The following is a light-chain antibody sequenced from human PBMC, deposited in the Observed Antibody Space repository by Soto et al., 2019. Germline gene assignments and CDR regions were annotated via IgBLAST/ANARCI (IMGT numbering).Light chain of an antibody. V-gene: IGKV1-39*01. CDR3: QHGYSTPLT. CDR1: QSISTY. J-gene: IGKJ4*01. CDR2: AAS. Sequence: DIQMTQSPSSLSASVGDRFTITFLASQSISTYLHWYQQKPGKAPNLLIYAASTLQSGVPSRFSGSGSGTDFTLTISSLQPEDFATYFCQHGYSTPLTFGGGTKVDIK.